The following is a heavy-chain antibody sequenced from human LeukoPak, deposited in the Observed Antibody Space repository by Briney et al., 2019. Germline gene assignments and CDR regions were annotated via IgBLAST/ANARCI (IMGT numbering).Heavy chain of an antibody. V-gene: IGHV3-30-3*01. CDR1: GFTFSSYV. J-gene: IGHJ4*02. CDR3: ARGGSDWYNGDY. CDR2: LSNDGSSK. D-gene: IGHD6-19*01. Sequence: GRSLRLSCAASGFTFSSYVMHWVRQAPGKGLEWVALLSNDGSSKYYADSVKGRFTISRDNSKNTLYLQMSGLRTEDTAVYYCARGGSDWYNGDYWGQGTLVTVSS.